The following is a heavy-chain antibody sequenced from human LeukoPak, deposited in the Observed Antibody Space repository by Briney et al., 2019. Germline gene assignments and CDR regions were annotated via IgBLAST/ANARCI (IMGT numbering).Heavy chain of an antibody. J-gene: IGHJ6*04. CDR2: ISAYNGNT. Sequence: ASVKVSCKASGYTFTSYGISWVRQAPGQGLEWMGWISAYNGNTNYAQKLQGRVTMTTDTSTSTAYMELRSLRSDVTAVYYCARDLWMEAVANYDYYYGMDVWGKGTTVTVSS. CDR3: ARDLWMEAVANYDYYYGMDV. CDR1: GYTFTSYG. V-gene: IGHV1-18*04. D-gene: IGHD6-19*01.